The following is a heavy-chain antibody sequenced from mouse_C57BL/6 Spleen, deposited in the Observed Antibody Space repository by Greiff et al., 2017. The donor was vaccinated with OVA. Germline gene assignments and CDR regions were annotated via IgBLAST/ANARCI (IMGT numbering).Heavy chain of an antibody. Sequence: VKLMESGPGLVQPSQSLSITCTVSGFSLTSYGVHWVRQSPGKGLEWLGVIWSGGSTDYNAAFISRLSISKDNSKSQVFFKMNSLQADDTAIYYCARKGAGTGGYAMDYWGQGTSVTVSS. CDR1: GFSLTSYG. D-gene: IGHD4-1*01. V-gene: IGHV2-2*01. CDR3: ARKGAGTGGYAMDY. J-gene: IGHJ4*01. CDR2: IWSGGST.